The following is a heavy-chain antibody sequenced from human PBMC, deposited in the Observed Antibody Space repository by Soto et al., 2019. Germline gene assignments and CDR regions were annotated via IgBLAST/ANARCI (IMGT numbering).Heavy chain of an antibody. CDR3: ASLPLTTEYFQH. V-gene: IGHV4-59*08. CDR2: IYYSGST. J-gene: IGHJ1*01. Sequence: QVQLQESGPGLVKPSETLSLTCIVSGGSISSNYWSWIRQPPGKGLEWIRYIYYSGSTNYNPSLKSRVTISVDTSKNQFSLKLSSVTAADTAVYYCASLPLTTEYFQHWGQGTLVTVSS. CDR1: GGSISSNY.